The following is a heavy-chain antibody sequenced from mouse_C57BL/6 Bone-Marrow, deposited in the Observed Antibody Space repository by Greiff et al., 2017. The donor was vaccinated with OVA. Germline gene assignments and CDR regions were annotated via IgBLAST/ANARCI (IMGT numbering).Heavy chain of an antibody. V-gene: IGHV1-5*01. Sequence: EVQLQQSGTVLARPGASVKMSCKTSGYTFTSYWMHWVKQRPGQGLEWIGAIYPGNSDTSYNQKFKGKAKLTAVTSASTAYMERSSLTNEDSAVYYCTREGLRRRGGNYFDYWGQGTTLTVSS. CDR3: TREGLRRRGGNYFDY. CDR1: GYTFTSYW. CDR2: IYPGNSDT. D-gene: IGHD2-4*01. J-gene: IGHJ2*01.